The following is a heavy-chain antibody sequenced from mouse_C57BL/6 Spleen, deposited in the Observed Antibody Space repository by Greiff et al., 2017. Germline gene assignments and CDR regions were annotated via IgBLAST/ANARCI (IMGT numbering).Heavy chain of an antibody. V-gene: IGHV1-59*01. D-gene: IGHD2-1*01. CDR2: IDPSDSYT. Sequence: VQLQQPGAELVRPGTSVKLSCKASGYTFTSYWMHWVKQRPGQGLEWIGVIDPSDSYTNYNQKFKGKATLTVDTSSSTAYMQLSSLTSEDSAVYDCARYGNHYYFDYWGQGTTLTVSS. CDR1: GYTFTSYW. J-gene: IGHJ2*01. CDR3: ARYGNHYYFDY.